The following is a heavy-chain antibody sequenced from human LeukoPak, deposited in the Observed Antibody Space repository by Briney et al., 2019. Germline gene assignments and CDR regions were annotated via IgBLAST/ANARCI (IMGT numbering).Heavy chain of an antibody. CDR3: ATDYGDYVPIDY. J-gene: IGHJ4*02. Sequence: PGRSLRLSCTASGVTLSNYAMHWVRRPPGRGLEWVAVISFDGTNKYYGDSVEGRFSVSRDNSKNTLYLQMNSLRPDDTAMYYCATDYGDYVPIDYWGQGPLVTVSS. D-gene: IGHD4-17*01. CDR2: ISFDGTNK. CDR1: GVTLSNYA. V-gene: IGHV3-30*04.